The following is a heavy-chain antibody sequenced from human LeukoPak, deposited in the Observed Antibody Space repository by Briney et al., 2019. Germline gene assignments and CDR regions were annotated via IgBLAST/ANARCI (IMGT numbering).Heavy chain of an antibody. Sequence: GGSLRLSCAASGFRFTSNWMTWVRQAPGKGLEWVGNIGQDGSVKNYADSVKGRFTISRDNAKNSVFLQMNSLRAEDTAFYYCGNQCSGGICPENWGRGTLVTVSS. CDR1: GFRFTSNW. CDR3: GNQCSGGICPEN. J-gene: IGHJ4*02. V-gene: IGHV3-7*01. CDR2: IGQDGSVK. D-gene: IGHD2-15*01.